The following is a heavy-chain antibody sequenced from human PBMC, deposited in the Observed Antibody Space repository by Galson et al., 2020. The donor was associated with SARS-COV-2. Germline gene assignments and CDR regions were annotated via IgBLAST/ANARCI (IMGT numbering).Heavy chain of an antibody. CDR1: GGSFRGFY. J-gene: IGHJ4*02. CDR2: INPSGST. V-gene: IGHV4-34*01. CDR3: ARGGYCSGGTCPPQY. D-gene: IGHD2-15*01. Sequence: TLSLTCAVYGGSFRGFYWTWIRQHPGKGLEWIGEINPSGSTNYNPSLKSRVTISADTSKNQFSLRLTSVTAADTAVYYCARGGYCSGGTCPPQYWGQGILVTVSS.